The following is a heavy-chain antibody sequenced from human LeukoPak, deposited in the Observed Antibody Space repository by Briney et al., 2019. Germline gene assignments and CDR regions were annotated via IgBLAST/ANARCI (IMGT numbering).Heavy chain of an antibody. Sequence: PGGSLTLSCAASVFTFSSYALSWVRQAPGKGLEWVSGISGSGGSTYYADSVRGRFTISRDNSKHTLYLQMNSLRAEDTAVYYCAKETGYSGYDYGDYWGQGTLVTVSS. CDR3: AKETGYSGYDYGDY. D-gene: IGHD5-12*01. CDR1: VFTFSSYA. J-gene: IGHJ4*02. V-gene: IGHV3-23*01. CDR2: ISGSGGST.